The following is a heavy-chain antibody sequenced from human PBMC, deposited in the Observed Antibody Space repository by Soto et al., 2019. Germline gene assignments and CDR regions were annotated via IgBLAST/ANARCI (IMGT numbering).Heavy chain of an antibody. CDR3: ARGLGHLFGVDIKAWFDP. CDR1: GGSIGSGGYY. J-gene: IGHJ5*02. D-gene: IGHD3-3*01. V-gene: IGHV4-31*03. Sequence: QVQLQESGPGLVKPSQTLSLTCTVSGGSIGSGGYYWSWIRQHPGKGLEWIGYIYYSGSTYYNPSLKSRVTISVDTSKNQFSLKLSSVTAADTAVYYCARGLGHLFGVDIKAWFDPWGQGTLVTVSS. CDR2: IYYSGST.